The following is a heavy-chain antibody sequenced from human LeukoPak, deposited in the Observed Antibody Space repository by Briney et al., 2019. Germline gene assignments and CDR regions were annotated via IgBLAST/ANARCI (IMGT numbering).Heavy chain of an antibody. D-gene: IGHD6-25*01. V-gene: IGHV4-59*12. CDR3: ARYSSAWPYWYFDL. J-gene: IGHJ2*01. CDR1: GGSISSYY. CDR2: IYYSGST. Sequence: SETLSLTCTVSGGSISSYYWSWIRQPPGKGLEWIGYIYYSGSTNYNPSLKSRVTISVDRSKNQFSLKLTSVTAADTAVYYCARYSSAWPYWYFDLWGRGTLVTVSS.